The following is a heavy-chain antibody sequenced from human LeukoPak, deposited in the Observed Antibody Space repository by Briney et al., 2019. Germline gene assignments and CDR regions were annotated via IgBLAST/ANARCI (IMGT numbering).Heavy chain of an antibody. CDR2: ISAYNGNT. Sequence: ASVKVSCKASGYTFTSYGISWVRQAPGQGLEWMGWISAYNGNTNYAQKLQGRVTMTTDTSTSTAYMELRSLRSEDTAVYYCARDLNDYGGNSLQHWGQGTLVTVSS. CDR3: ARDLNDYGGNSLQH. J-gene: IGHJ1*01. D-gene: IGHD4-23*01. V-gene: IGHV1-18*01. CDR1: GYTFTSYG.